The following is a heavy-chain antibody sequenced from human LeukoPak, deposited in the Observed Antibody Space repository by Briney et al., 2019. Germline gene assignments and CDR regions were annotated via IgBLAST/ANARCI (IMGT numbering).Heavy chain of an antibody. D-gene: IGHD3-22*01. CDR3: ASYYDSSGYYYVGFDY. CDR2: IYYSGST. J-gene: IGHJ4*02. Sequence: SETLSLTCTVSGGSISSGDYYWSWIRQPPGKGLEWIGYIYYSGSTYYNPSLKSRVTISVDTSKNQFSLKLSSVTAADTAVYYCASYYDSSGYYYVGFDYWGQGTLVTVSS. CDR1: GGSISSGDYY. V-gene: IGHV4-30-4*08.